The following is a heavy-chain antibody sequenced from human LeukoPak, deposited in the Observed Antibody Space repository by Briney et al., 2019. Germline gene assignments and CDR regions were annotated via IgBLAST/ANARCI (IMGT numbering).Heavy chain of an antibody. D-gene: IGHD6-13*01. J-gene: IGHJ4*02. Sequence: GGSLRLSCAASGFTFSNYGMHWVRQAPSKGLEWGAVIWYDGSNKYYADSVKGRFTLSRDNSKNTLFLQMNSLRPEDTAVYFCARDLTQLALFDYWGQGTLVTVSS. CDR3: ARDLTQLALFDY. CDR2: IWYDGSNK. CDR1: GFTFSNYG. V-gene: IGHV3-33*01.